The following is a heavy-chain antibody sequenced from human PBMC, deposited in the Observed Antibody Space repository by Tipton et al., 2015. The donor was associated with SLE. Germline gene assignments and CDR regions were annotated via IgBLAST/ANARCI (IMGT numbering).Heavy chain of an antibody. J-gene: IGHJ6*02. V-gene: IGHV1-8*01. CDR3: ARGHSNSGGYYGMDV. CDR2: MNPHSANT. CDR1: GYTFTSYD. D-gene: IGHD7-27*01. Sequence: QSGPEVKKPGASVKVSCKASGYTFTSYDINWVRQATGQGLEWMGWMNPHSANTGYAQNFQGRVTMTRNLSTSTAYMDLSSLRSEDTAVYYCARGHSNSGGYYGMDVWGQGTTVTVSS.